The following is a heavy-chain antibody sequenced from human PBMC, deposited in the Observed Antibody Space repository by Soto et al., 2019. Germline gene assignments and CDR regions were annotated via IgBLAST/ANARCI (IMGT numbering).Heavy chain of an antibody. J-gene: IGHJ4*02. CDR3: ARATPAGSADF. CDR2: ISYSGSS. CDR1: GFSISSGGYY. V-gene: IGHV4-31*11. D-gene: IGHD2-2*01. Sequence: SETLSLTCAVSGFSISSGGYYWSWIRQHPGKGLEWIAYISYSGSSYSNPSLKSRVTISADTSKNQFSLRLTSVTAADTAVYFCARATPAGSADFWGQGTLVTVSS.